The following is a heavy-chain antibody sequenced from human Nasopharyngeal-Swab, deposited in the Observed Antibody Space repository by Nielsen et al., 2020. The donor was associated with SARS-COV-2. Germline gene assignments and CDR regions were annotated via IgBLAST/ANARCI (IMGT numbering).Heavy chain of an antibody. CDR3: ARHPHMVRGVSGWFDP. J-gene: IGHJ5*02. D-gene: IGHD3-10*01. CDR2: IYTSGST. Sequence: SETLSLTCTVSGGSISSGSYYWSWIRQPAGKGLEWIGRIYTSGSTNYNPSLKSRVTISVDTSKNQFSLKLSSVTAADTAVYYCARHPHMVRGVSGWFDPWGQGTLVTVSS. CDR1: GGSISSGSYY. V-gene: IGHV4-61*02.